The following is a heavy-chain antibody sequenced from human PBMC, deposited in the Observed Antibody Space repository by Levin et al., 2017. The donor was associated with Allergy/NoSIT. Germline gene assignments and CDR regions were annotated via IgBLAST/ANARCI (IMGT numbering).Heavy chain of an antibody. CDR2: ITSDVTDT. J-gene: IGHJ4*02. CDR3: ARGGCSRTSCLDY. V-gene: IGHV3-74*01. CDR1: GFTFSRYY. Sequence: SCAASGFTFSRYYMHWVRQAPGKGLVWVSRITSDVTDTHYADAVKGRFTISRDNAEDTLYLQMNSLRAEDTGIYYCARGGCSRTSCLDYWGQGILVTVSS. D-gene: IGHD2-2*01.